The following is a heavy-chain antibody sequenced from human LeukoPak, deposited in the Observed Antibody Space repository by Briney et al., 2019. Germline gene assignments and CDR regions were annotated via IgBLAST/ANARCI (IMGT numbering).Heavy chain of an antibody. V-gene: IGHV4-59*12. Sequence: SETLSLTCTVSGGSLSGSYWSWIRQPPGKGLEWIGYIFYTGDNNYNPSLKTRATVSMDTSKNQFSLEMTSVTAADTAVYYCARDYYDYGDSSGFDYWGQGTLVTVSS. CDR2: IFYTGDN. CDR3: ARDYYDYGDSSGFDY. CDR1: GGSLSGSY. D-gene: IGHD4-17*01. J-gene: IGHJ4*02.